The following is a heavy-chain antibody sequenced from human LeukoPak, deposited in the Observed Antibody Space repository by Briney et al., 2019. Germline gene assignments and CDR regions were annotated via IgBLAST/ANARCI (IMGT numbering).Heavy chain of an antibody. J-gene: IGHJ6*02. CDR2: IYYSGST. V-gene: IGHV4-39*01. CDR3: ARRASGYYGAYYGMDV. CDR1: GGSISSSSYY. Sequence: SETLSLTCTVSGGSISSSSYYWGWIRQPPGKGLEWIGSIYYSGSTYYNPSLKSRVTISVDTSKNQFSLKLSSVTAADTAVYHCARRASGYYGAYYGMDVWGQGTTVTVSS. D-gene: IGHD3-10*01.